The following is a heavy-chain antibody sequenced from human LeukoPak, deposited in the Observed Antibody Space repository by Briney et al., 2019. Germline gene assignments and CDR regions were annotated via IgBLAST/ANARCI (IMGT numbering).Heavy chain of an antibody. CDR2: ISSSGGST. CDR1: GFTFTTYA. Sequence: GGSLRLSCAASGFTFTTYAMSWVRQAPGRGLEWVSTISSSGGSTYYADSVKGRFTISRDNSKNTLYLQMNSLRAEDTAVYYCAKDHYYGSGSYDYWGQGTLVTVSS. CDR3: AKDHYYGSGSYDY. V-gene: IGHV3-23*01. D-gene: IGHD3-10*01. J-gene: IGHJ4*02.